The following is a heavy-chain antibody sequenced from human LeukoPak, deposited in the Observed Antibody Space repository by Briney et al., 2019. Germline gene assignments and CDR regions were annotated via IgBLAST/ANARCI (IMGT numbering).Heavy chain of an antibody. CDR1: GYTFSCYY. Sequence: ASVKVSCKASGYTFSCYYIHWARQAPGQGLEWMGWINPNSGGTKYAQNFQGRVTMTRDTSISTAYMELSRLRSDDTAVYYCAREMYYYASGSYYKGFRDWFDPWGQGTLVTVSS. J-gene: IGHJ5*02. CDR3: AREMYYYASGSYYKGFRDWFDP. V-gene: IGHV1-2*02. CDR2: INPNSGGT. D-gene: IGHD3-10*01.